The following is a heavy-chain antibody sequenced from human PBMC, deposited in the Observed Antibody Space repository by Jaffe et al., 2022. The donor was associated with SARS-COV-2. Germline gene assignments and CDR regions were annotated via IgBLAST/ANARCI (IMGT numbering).Heavy chain of an antibody. V-gene: IGHV5-51*01. CDR1: GYSFTSYW. CDR3: ARSNEVATDKGPSYYYYGMDV. D-gene: IGHD5-12*01. Sequence: EVQLVQSGAEVKKPGESLKISCKGSGYSFTSYWIGWVRQMPGKGLEWMGIIYPGDSDTRYSPSFQGQVTISADKSISTAYLQWSSLKASDTAMYYCARSNEVATDKGPSYYYYGMDVWGQGTTVTVSS. CDR2: IYPGDSDT. J-gene: IGHJ6*02.